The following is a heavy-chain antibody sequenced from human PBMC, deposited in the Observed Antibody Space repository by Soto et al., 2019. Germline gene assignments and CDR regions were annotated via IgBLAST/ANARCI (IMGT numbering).Heavy chain of an antibody. D-gene: IGHD3-16*02. CDR3: AKVDAYSYRTDH. Sequence: EVHLLESGGGLVQPGGSLRLSCAASGFTFSNSAMTWVRQALGKGPEWGSSIGRTNNTHYADSVKGRFAISRDNSPNTLYLQIHSLTAEDTAVYFCAKVDAYSYRTDHWGQGTLVTVSS. J-gene: IGHJ4*02. CDR2: IGRTNNT. V-gene: IGHV3-23*01. CDR1: GFTFSNSA.